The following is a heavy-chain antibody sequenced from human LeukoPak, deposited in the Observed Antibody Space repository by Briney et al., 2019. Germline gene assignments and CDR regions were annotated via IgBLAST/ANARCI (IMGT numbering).Heavy chain of an antibody. D-gene: IGHD3-22*01. J-gene: IGHJ4*02. Sequence: PGGSLRLSCAASGLTFSSYVMSWVRQAPGKGLEWVSAISGSGGSTYYADSVKGRFTISRDNSKNTLYLQMNSLRVEDTAVYYCAKVPRFVTMIAYYFDYWGQGTLVTVSP. CDR2: ISGSGGST. CDR3: AKVPRFVTMIAYYFDY. V-gene: IGHV3-23*01. CDR1: GLTFSSYV.